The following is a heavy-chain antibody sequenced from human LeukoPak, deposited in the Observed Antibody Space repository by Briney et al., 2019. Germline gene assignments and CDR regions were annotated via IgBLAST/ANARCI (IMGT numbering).Heavy chain of an antibody. J-gene: IGHJ6*02. D-gene: IGHD6-19*01. CDR3: ARDRLRIAVAGTGYGMDV. CDR2: ISGSGGST. V-gene: IGHV3-23*01. Sequence: GGSLRLSCAASGFTFSSYAMSWVRQAPGKGLEWVSAISGSGGSTYYADSVKGRFTISRDNSKNTLYLQMNSLRAEDTAVYYCARDRLRIAVAGTGYGMDVWGQGTTVTVSS. CDR1: GFTFSSYA.